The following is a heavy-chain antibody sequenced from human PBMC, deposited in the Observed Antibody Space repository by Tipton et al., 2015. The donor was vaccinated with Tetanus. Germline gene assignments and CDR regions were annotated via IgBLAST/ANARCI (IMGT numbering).Heavy chain of an antibody. Sequence: TLSLTCTVSGGSISSYYWSWIRQPPGKGLEWIGYIYYSGSTNYNPSLKSRVTISVDTSKNQFSLKLSSVTAADTAGYYCARDSGQQLAYGDYYYYGMDVWGQGTTVTVSS. J-gene: IGHJ6*02. CDR1: GGSISSYY. V-gene: IGHV4-59*01. CDR2: IYYSGST. CDR3: ARDSGQQLAYGDYYYYGMDV. D-gene: IGHD6-13*01.